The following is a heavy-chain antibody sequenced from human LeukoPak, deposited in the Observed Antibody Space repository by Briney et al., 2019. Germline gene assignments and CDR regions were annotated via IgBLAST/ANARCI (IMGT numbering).Heavy chain of an antibody. CDR1: GFNYNTYW. CDR2: IKQDGSEK. CDR3: TRDYRGTFDY. V-gene: IGHV3-7*03. D-gene: IGHD1-26*01. J-gene: IGHJ4*02. Sequence: GGSLRLSCVASGFNYNTYWMSWVRQAPGKGLEWVANIKQDGSEKNYVDSVKGRFTISRDNAKNSLYLQMDSLRAEDTAIYYCTRDYRGTFDYWGQGTLVTVSS.